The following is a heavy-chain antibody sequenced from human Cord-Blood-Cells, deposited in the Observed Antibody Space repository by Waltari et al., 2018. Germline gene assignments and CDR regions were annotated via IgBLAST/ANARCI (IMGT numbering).Heavy chain of an antibody. D-gene: IGHD4-17*01. J-gene: IGHJ6*02. CDR3: ARVGTTVTTYYYYYGMDV. CDR2: IYTSGST. Sequence: QVQLQESGPGLVKPSQTLSLTCTVSGGSISSGSYYWSWIRQPAGKGLEWIGYIYTSGSTNHNPSLKSRVTISVDTSKNQFSLKLSSVTAADTAVYYCARVGTTVTTYYYYYGMDVWGQGTTVTVSS. V-gene: IGHV4-61*09. CDR1: GGSISSGSYY.